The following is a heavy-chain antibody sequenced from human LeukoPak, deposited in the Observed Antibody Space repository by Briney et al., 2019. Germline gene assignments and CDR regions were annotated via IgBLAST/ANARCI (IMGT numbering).Heavy chain of an antibody. CDR3: AKERSDYGSGPPGD. V-gene: IGHV3-30*02. Sequence: GGSLRLSCAASGFTFSSYGMHWVRQAPGKGLEWVAFIRYDGSNKYYADSVKGRFTISRDNSKNTLYLQMTNLRAEDTALYYCAKERSDYGSGPPGDWGQGTLVTVSS. J-gene: IGHJ4*02. CDR2: IRYDGSNK. D-gene: IGHD3-10*01. CDR1: GFTFSSYG.